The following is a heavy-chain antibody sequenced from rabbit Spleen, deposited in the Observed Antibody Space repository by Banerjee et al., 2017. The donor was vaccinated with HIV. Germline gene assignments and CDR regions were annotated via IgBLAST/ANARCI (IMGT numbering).Heavy chain of an antibody. V-gene: IGHV1S40*01. CDR2: IYAGSSGST. CDR3: ARGYSSGWDYYFDL. D-gene: IGHD4-1*01. Sequence: QSLEESGGGLVKPGASLTLTCKASGIDFSSGCWICWVRQAPGKGLEWIGCIYAGSSGSTYYAIWAKGRFTVTRSTSLNVVTLQLNSLTAADTTTYFCARGYSSGWDYYFDLWGQGTLVTVS. J-gene: IGHJ4*01. CDR1: GIDFSSGCW.